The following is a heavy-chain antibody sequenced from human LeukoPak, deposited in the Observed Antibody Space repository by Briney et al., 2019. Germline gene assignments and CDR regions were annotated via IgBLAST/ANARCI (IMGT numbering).Heavy chain of an antibody. CDR2: ISSSGSTI. D-gene: IGHD3-22*01. Sequence: PGGSLRLSCAASGFTFSDYYMSWIRQAPGKGLEWVSYISSSGSTIYYADSVKGRFIISRDNAKNSLYLQMNSLRAEDTAVYYCARDPYDSSGYCFQGYYYYGMDVWGQGTTVTVSS. CDR3: ARDPYDSSGYCFQGYYYYGMDV. CDR1: GFTFSDYY. J-gene: IGHJ6*02. V-gene: IGHV3-11*01.